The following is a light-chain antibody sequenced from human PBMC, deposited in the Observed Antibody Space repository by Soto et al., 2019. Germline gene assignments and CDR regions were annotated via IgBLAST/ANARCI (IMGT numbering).Light chain of an antibody. J-gene: IGKJ3*01. CDR3: QQRSNWPPIFT. CDR1: QSVSSY. V-gene: IGKV3-11*01. Sequence: EIVLTQSPATLSLSPGERATLSCRASQSVSSYLAWYQQKPGQAPRLLIYDASNMATGIPARFSGSGSGTDLTLTISSLEPEDFAVYYCQQRSNWPPIFTFGPGTKVDIK. CDR2: DAS.